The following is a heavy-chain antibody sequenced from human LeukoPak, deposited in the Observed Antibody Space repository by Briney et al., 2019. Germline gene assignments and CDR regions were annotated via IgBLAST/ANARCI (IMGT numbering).Heavy chain of an antibody. D-gene: IGHD3-22*01. V-gene: IGHV4-59*01. J-gene: IGHJ4*02. CDR2: IFHTGST. CDR1: GGSLSTYY. CDR3: ARGGDSSGYYGNSFDS. Sequence: SETLSLTCSVSGGSLSTYYWSWIRQSPGKGPEWIGYIFHTGSTKYNPSLKSRVTISVDTSKKQFSLKVSSVSAADTAVYYCARGGDSSGYYGNSFDSWGQGTLVTVSS.